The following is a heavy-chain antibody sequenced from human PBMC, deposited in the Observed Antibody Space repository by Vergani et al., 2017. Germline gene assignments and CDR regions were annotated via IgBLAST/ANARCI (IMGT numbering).Heavy chain of an antibody. CDR1: GGSFSGYY. D-gene: IGHD2-21*01. Sequence: QVQLQQWGAGLLKPSETLSLTCAVYGGSFSGYYWSWIRQPPGKGLEWIGEINHSGSTNYNPSLKSRVTISVDTSKNQFSLKLSSVTAADTAVYYCARGGQTGEGFDYWGQGTLVTVSS. CDR2: INHSGST. CDR3: ARGGQTGEGFDY. V-gene: IGHV4-34*01. J-gene: IGHJ4*02.